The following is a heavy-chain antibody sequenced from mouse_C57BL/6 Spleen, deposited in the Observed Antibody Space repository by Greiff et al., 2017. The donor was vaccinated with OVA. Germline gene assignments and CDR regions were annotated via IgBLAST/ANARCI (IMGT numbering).Heavy chain of an antibody. CDR3: ARTSGSSYYAMDY. CDR1: GFPLTSYA. J-gene: IGHJ4*01. V-gene: IGHV2-9-1*01. CDR2: IWTGGGT. Sequence: VKLMESGPGLVAPSQSLSITCTVSGFPLTSYAISWVRQPPGKGLEWLGVIWTGGGTNYNSALKSRLSISKDNSKSQVFLKMNSLQTDDTARYYCARTSGSSYYAMDYWGQGTSVTVSS. D-gene: IGHD1-1*01.